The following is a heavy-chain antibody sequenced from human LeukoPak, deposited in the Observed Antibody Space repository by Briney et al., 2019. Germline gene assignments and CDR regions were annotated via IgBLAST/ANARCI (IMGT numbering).Heavy chain of an antibody. CDR3: ARDQRRDGYNYGFDP. CDR2: IYYSGST. CDR1: GGSISSGGYY. J-gene: IGHJ5*02. Sequence: SQTLSLTCTVSGGSISSGGYYWSWIRQHPGKGPEWIGYIYYSGSTYYNPSLKSRVTISVDTSKNQFSLKLSSVTAADTAVYYCARDQRRDGYNYGFDPWGQGTLVTVSS. V-gene: IGHV4-31*03. D-gene: IGHD5-24*01.